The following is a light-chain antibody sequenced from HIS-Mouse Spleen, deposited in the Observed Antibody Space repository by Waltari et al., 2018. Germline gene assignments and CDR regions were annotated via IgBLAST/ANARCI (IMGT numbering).Light chain of an antibody. CDR1: ALPKKY. V-gene: IGLV3-10*01. J-gene: IGLJ2*01. CDR3: YSTDSSGNHRV. Sequence: SYELTQPPSVSVSPGQTARTTCPGDALPKKYAYWYQRKSGQAPVLVIYEDSERPAGIPERFSGSSSGTMATLTIRGAQVGDEADYYCYSTDSSGNHRVFGGGTKLTVL. CDR2: EDS.